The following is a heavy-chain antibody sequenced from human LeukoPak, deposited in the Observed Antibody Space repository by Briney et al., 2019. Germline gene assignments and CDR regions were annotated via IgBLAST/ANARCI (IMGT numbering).Heavy chain of an antibody. CDR2: ISDDGSNK. V-gene: IGHV3-30-3*01. CDR3: ARDCGLYFDY. Sequence: GGSLRLSCAASGFTFSSYAMHWVRQAPGKGLEWVAVISDDGSNKYYADSVKGRFTISRDNSKNTLYLQMNSLRAEDTAVYYCARDCGLYFDYWGQGTLVTVSS. J-gene: IGHJ4*02. CDR1: GFTFSSYA. D-gene: IGHD2-21*01.